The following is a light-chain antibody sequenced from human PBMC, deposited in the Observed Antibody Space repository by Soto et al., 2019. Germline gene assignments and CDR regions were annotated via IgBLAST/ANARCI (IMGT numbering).Light chain of an antibody. CDR3: ASWDASLNGYV. Sequence: QSALTQPPSASGTPGQRVTVSCSGSSSNIGSNPVNWYQHLPGTAPKLLIYSNNQRPSGVPDRFSGSKSGTSASLAISGLQSDDEADYFCASWDASLNGYVFGSGTKVTVL. J-gene: IGLJ1*01. CDR1: SSNIGSNP. V-gene: IGLV1-44*01. CDR2: SNN.